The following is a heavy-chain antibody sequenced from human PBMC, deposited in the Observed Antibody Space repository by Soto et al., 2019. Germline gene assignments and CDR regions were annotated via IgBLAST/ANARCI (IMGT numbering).Heavy chain of an antibody. V-gene: IGHV3-23*01. Sequence: EVQLLDSGGGLVQPGWSLRLSCAASGFTFSDYAMSWLRQPPGKGLEWVSAISGSGDRTYYADSVKGRFTISRDNSKNTLYLQMNSLRAEDSAVYYCVRERSGYSYADSWGQGTLVTVSS. D-gene: IGHD5-18*01. CDR1: GFTFSDYA. CDR2: ISGSGDRT. J-gene: IGHJ4*02. CDR3: VRERSGYSYADS.